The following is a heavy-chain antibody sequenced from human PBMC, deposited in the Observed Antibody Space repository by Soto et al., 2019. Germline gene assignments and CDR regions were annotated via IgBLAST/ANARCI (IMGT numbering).Heavy chain of an antibody. Sequence: PSETLSLTCTVSGGSISSYYWSWIRQPPGKGLEWIGYINYSGSTNYNPSLKSRVTISVDTSKNQFSLKLSSVTAADTAVYYCARRGAAAGEYQEGYFDYWAREPWSPSPQ. J-gene: IGHJ4*02. D-gene: IGHD6-13*01. CDR1: GGSISSYY. CDR2: INYSGST. CDR3: ARRGAAAGEYQEGYFDY. V-gene: IGHV4-59*12.